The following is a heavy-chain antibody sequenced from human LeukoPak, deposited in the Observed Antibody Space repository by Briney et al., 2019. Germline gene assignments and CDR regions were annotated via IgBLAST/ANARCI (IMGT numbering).Heavy chain of an antibody. J-gene: IGHJ3*02. D-gene: IGHD3-10*01. CDR1: GDSISSYY. V-gene: IGHV4-4*07. CDR3: ARLITMVRGVDDAFDI. Sequence: PSETLSLTCTVPGDSISSYYWSWIRQPAGKGLEWIGRVYVTGSTNLNPALQSRVTMSVDTSKNQFSLKLTSVTAADTAVYYCARLITMVRGVDDAFDIWGQGTMVTVSS. CDR2: VYVTGST.